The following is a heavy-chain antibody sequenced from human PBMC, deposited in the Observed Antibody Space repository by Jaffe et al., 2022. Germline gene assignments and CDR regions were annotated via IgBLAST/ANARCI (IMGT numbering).Heavy chain of an antibody. Sequence: EVQLVQSGAEVKKPGESLKISCKGSGYSFTSYWIGWVRQMPGKGLEWMGIIYPGDSDTRYSPSFQGQVTISADKSISTAYLQWSSLKASDTAMYYCARLGRNWNDDFSASYYYYYMDVWGKGTTVTVSS. CDR2: IYPGDSDT. CDR3: ARLGRNWNDDFSASYYYYYMDV. D-gene: IGHD1-20*01. V-gene: IGHV5-51*03. CDR1: GYSFTSYW. J-gene: IGHJ6*03.